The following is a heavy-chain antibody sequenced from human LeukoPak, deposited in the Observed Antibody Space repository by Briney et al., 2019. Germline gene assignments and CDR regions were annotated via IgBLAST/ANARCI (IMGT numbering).Heavy chain of an antibody. CDR1: GFTFSSYS. Sequence: HPGGSLRLSCAASGFTFSSYSMNWVRQAPGKGLEWVSYISSSSSTIYYADSVKGRFTISRDNAKNSLYLQMNSLRAEDTGVYYCARARGYCSSTSCYTDYWGQGTLVTVSS. V-gene: IGHV3-48*01. CDR2: ISSSSSTI. D-gene: IGHD2-2*02. CDR3: ARARGYCSSTSCYTDY. J-gene: IGHJ4*02.